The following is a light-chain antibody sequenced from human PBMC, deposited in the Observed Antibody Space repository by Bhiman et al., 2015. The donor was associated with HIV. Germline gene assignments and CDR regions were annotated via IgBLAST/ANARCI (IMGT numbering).Light chain of an antibody. J-gene: IGLJ1*01. CDR2: DVS. CDR1: SSDVGDYNF. Sequence: QSALTQPASVSGSPGQSITISCTGTSSDVGDYNFVSWYQQHPGKAPKLMIYDVSKWPSGISNRFSGSKSGNTASLTISGVQAEDEADYYCTSYTTTGFFVFGSATKVTVL. V-gene: IGLV2-14*03. CDR3: TSYTTTGFFV.